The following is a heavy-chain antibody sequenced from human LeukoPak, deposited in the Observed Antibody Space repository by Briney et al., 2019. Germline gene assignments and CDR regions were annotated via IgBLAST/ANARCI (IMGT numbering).Heavy chain of an antibody. Sequence: GGSLRLSCAASGFTFDDYAMHWVRQAPGKGLEWVSGISWSSGSIGYADSVKGRFTISRDNAKNSLYLQMNSLRAEDTALYYCAKAGSVSIAATPKYFDYWGQGTLVTVSS. V-gene: IGHV3-9*01. CDR1: GFTFDDYA. D-gene: IGHD2-15*01. J-gene: IGHJ4*02. CDR2: ISWSSGSI. CDR3: AKAGSVSIAATPKYFDY.